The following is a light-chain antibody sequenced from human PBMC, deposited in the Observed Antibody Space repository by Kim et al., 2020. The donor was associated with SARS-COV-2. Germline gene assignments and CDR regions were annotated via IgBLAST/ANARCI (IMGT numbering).Light chain of an antibody. CDR2: AAS. J-gene: IGKJ2*01. V-gene: IGKV3-20*01. CDR3: QQYDDSPYT. CDR1: QSVNSIY. Sequence: EIVLTQSPVTLSLSPGERVTLSCRASQSVNSIYLAWYQQKPGQAPRPVIYAASSRATGIPDRFSGSGSGTDFTLTISRLEPEDFAVYYCQQYDDSPYTFGQGTKLEI.